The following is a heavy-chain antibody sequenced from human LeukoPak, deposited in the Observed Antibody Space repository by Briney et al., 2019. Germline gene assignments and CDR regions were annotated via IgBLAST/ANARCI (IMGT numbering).Heavy chain of an antibody. D-gene: IGHD4/OR15-4a*01. J-gene: IGHJ5*02. CDR3: ARQSGTPLVHPLKVLWFDP. CDR1: GYTFTGYY. CDR2: INPNSGGT. Sequence: EASVKVSCKASGYTFTGYYMHWVRQAPGQGLEWMGWINPNSGGTNYAQKFQGRVTMTRDTSISTAYMELSRLRSDDTAVYYCARQSGTPLVHPLKVLWFDPWGQGTLVTVSS. V-gene: IGHV1-2*02.